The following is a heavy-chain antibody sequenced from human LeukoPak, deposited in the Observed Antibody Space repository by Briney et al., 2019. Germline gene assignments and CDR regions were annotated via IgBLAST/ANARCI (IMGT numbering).Heavy chain of an antibody. V-gene: IGHV4-30-2*01. CDR1: GGSITSDSYY. Sequence: SETLSLTCTVSGGSITSDSYYWSWIRQPPGKGLEWIAYIYHTGSTYYNPSFRSRVTLSVDRSKNQFSLRLSSVTAADAAVYYCARDSGGYAADYWGQGILVTVSS. CDR3: ARDSGGYAADY. CDR2: IYHTGST. J-gene: IGHJ4*02. D-gene: IGHD5-12*01.